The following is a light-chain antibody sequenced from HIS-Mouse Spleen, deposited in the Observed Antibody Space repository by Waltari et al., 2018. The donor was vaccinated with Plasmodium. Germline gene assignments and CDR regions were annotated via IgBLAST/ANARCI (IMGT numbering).Light chain of an antibody. CDR2: AAS. V-gene: IGKV1-39*01. CDR1: QSISSY. CDR3: QQSYSTWT. Sequence: DIQMTQSPSSLSASVGDRVTITCRASQSISSYLNWYQQKPGKAPKLLIYAASSLQSGVPSRFSGSGSGTDCTLSISSLQPEDCATYYCQQSYSTWTFGQGTKVEIK. J-gene: IGKJ1*01.